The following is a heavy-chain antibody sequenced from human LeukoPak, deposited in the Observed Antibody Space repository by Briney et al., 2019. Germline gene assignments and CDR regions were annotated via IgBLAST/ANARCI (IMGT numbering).Heavy chain of an antibody. CDR2: ITGSGDAT. V-gene: IGHV3-23*01. Sequence: GGSLRLSCAASGFPFSSYVMSWVRQAPGKGLEWVSTITGSGDATYYADSVKGGFTISRDNSKNTLYLQMDSLRAEDAAVYHCATNEANCSGGSCYSFTYWGQGTLVTVSS. CDR3: ATNEANCSGGSCYSFTY. J-gene: IGHJ4*02. CDR1: GFPFSSYV. D-gene: IGHD2-15*01.